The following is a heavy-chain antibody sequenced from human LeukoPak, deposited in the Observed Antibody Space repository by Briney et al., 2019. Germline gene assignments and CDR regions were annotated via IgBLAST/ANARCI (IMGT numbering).Heavy chain of an antibody. V-gene: IGHV3-53*01. J-gene: IGHJ4*02. Sequence: GGSLRLSCAASGFDVSRNYMNWVRQAPGKGLEWVSAIYSGGNTYYADSVKGRFTISRDNAQNSLYLQMNSLRVEDTAVYYCVRDRGSYRPIDYWGQGTLVTVSS. CDR3: VRDRGSYRPIDY. CDR2: IYSGGNT. D-gene: IGHD1-26*01. CDR1: GFDVSRNY.